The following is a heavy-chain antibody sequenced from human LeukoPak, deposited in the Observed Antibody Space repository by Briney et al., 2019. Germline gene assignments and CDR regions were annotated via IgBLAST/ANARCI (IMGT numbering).Heavy chain of an antibody. CDR2: IYYSGST. J-gene: IGHJ4*02. CDR1: GGSISSGGYY. V-gene: IGHV4-31*03. D-gene: IGHD5-18*01. Sequence: SETLSLTCTVSGGSISSGGYYWSWIRQHPGKGLEWIGYIYYSGSTYYNPSLKSRVTISVDTSKNQFSLKLSSVTAADTAVYYCARDRYGYLIDYWGQGTLVTVSS. CDR3: ARDRYGYLIDY.